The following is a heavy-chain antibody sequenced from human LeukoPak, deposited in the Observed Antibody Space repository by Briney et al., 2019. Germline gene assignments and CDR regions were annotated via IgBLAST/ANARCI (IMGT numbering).Heavy chain of an antibody. V-gene: IGHV3-23*01. CDR1: GFTFGSYA. CDR2: ISGSGGST. D-gene: IGHD2-21*02. J-gene: IGHJ4*02. Sequence: GGSLRLSCAASGFTFGSYAMSWVRQAPGKGLEWVSAISGSGGSTYYADSVKGRFTISRDNSENTLYLQMNSLRAEDTAVYYCAKEEDAVVTALVNYWGQGTLVTVSS. CDR3: AKEEDAVVTALVNY.